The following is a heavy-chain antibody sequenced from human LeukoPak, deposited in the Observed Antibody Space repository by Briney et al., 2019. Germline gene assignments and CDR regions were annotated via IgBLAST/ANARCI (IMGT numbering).Heavy chain of an antibody. D-gene: IGHD3-22*01. CDR2: IKSDGST. Sequence: GGSLRHSCAASGFTFSRYWMHWVRQAPGKGLVWVSRIKSDGSTNYADSVKGRFTISRDNAKNTVSLQMNSLRAEDTGVYYCARAPAEIGGYYPEYFRHWGQGTLVTVSS. CDR1: GFTFSRYW. J-gene: IGHJ1*01. CDR3: ARAPAEIGGYYPEYFRH. V-gene: IGHV3-74*01.